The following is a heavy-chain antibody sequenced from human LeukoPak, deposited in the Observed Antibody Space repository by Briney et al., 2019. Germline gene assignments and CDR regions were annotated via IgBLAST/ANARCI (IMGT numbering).Heavy chain of an antibody. CDR2: ISYDGSNK. Sequence: PGRSLRLSCAASGFTFSSYGMHWVRQAPGKGLEWVAVISYDGSNKYYADSVKGRFTISRDNSRNTLDLQMNSLRAEDTAVYYCAKATAYFLEYFQNWGPGTLVIVSS. CDR1: GFTFSSYG. D-gene: IGHD3-9*01. J-gene: IGHJ1*01. V-gene: IGHV3-30*18. CDR3: AKATAYFLEYFQN.